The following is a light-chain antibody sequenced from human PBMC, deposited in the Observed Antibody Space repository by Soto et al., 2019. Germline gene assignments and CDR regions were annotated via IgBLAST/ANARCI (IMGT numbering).Light chain of an antibody. CDR2: AAS. J-gene: IGKJ1*01. CDR1: QSVRNNY. CDR3: QQYGTSPRT. V-gene: IGKV3-20*01. Sequence: EIVLTQSPGTLSLSPGERAPLSCRASQSVRNNYLAWYQQRPGQAPRLLIYAASSRATGIPDRFSGSGSGTDFTLTISRLEPEDFAVYYCQQYGTSPRTFGQGTKVDIK.